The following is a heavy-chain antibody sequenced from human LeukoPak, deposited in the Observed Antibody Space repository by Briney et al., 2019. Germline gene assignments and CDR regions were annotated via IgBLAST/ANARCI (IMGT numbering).Heavy chain of an antibody. CDR3: AREFNKWLVQGY. CDR1: GFSFSSYG. CDR2: IRYDGSNK. Sequence: GGSLRLSCAASGFSFSSYGMHWVRQAPGKGLEWVAFIRYDGSNKYYADSVKGRFTISRDNAKNSLYLQMNSLRAEDTAVYYCAREFNKWLVQGYWGQGTLVTVSS. D-gene: IGHD6-19*01. J-gene: IGHJ4*02. V-gene: IGHV3-30*02.